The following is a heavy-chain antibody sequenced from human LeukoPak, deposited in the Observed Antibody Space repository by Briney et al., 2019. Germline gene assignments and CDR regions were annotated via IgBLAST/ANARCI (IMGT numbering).Heavy chain of an antibody. J-gene: IGHJ3*02. CDR3: ARASPASYGDFDI. V-gene: IGHV3-74*01. CDR2: IKTDGSST. D-gene: IGHD4-17*01. CDR1: GFTFSSYW. Sequence: PGGSLRLSCAASGFTFSSYWVHWVRQGPGKGLVWVSRIKTDGSSTNYADSVKGRFTISRDNAKDTLYLQMNSLRVEDTAVYYCARASPASYGDFDIWGQGTMLTVSS.